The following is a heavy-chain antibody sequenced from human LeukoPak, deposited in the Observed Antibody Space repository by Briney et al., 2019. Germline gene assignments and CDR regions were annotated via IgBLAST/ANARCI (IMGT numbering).Heavy chain of an antibody. J-gene: IGHJ4*02. V-gene: IGHV3-23*01. CDR1: GFTFSSYA. Sequence: GGSLRLSCAASGFTFSSYAMSWVRQAPGKGLEWVSGISGSGGSTDYADSVKGRFTISRDNSKNTLYLQMNSLRAEDTAVYYWAKDKIVGAIFRFDYWGQGTLVTVSS. CDR3: AKDKIVGAIFRFDY. CDR2: ISGSGGST. D-gene: IGHD1-26*01.